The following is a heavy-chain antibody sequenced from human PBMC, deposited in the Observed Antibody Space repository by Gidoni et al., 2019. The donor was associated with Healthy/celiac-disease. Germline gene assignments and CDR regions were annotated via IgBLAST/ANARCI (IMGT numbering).Heavy chain of an antibody. CDR2: IYYSGST. D-gene: IGHD3-3*01. CDR3: ARARGRNSVYYDFWSGYVANWFDP. V-gene: IGHV4-59*01. Sequence: QVQLQESGPGLVKPSETLSLTCTVSGGSISSYYWSWIRQPPGKGLEWLGYIYYSGSTHYNPSLKSRVTISVDTSKNQFSLKLSSVTAADTAVYYCARARGRNSVYYDFWSGYVANWFDPWGQGTLVTVSS. CDR1: GGSISSYY. J-gene: IGHJ5*02.